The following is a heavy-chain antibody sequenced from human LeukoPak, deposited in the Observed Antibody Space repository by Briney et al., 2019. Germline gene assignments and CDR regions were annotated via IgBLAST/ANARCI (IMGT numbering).Heavy chain of an antibody. CDR2: IYSSGST. CDR3: ARVTGTRRSDYYYYMDV. J-gene: IGHJ6*03. CDR1: GGSFSGYY. D-gene: IGHD1-20*01. Sequence: SETLSLTCAVYGGSFSGYYWSWIRQPAGKGLEWIGRIYSSGSTNYNPSLKSRVTISVDTSKNQFSLKLSSVTAADTAVYYCARVTGTRRSDYYYYMDVWGKGTTVTVSS. V-gene: IGHV4-59*10.